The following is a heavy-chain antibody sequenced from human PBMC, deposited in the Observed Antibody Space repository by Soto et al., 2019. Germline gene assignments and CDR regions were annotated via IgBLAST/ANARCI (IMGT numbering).Heavy chain of an antibody. CDR3: AGGGTMGLYYYYSMDV. V-gene: IGHV4-39*07. D-gene: IGHD1-1*01. Sequence: SETLSLTCTVSGGSISSSSYYWGWIRQPPGKGLEWIGSIYYSGSTYYNPSLKSRATISVDTSKNQFSLKLSSVTAADTAVYYCAGGGTMGLYYYYSMDVWGQGTTVTVS. CDR1: GGSISSSSYY. J-gene: IGHJ6*02. CDR2: IYYSGST.